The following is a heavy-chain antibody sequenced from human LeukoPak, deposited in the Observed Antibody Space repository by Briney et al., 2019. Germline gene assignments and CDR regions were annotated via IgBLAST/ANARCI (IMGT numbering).Heavy chain of an antibody. CDR3: ARGTYYYDSSGYYYGAFDI. CDR2: MNPNSGNT. CDR1: GYTFTSYD. Sequence: ASVKVSCKASGYTFTSYDINWVRQATGQGLEWMGWMNPNSGNTGYAQKFQGRVTITRNTSISTAYMELSSLRSEDTAVYYCARGTYYYDSSGYYYGAFDIWGQGTMVTVSS. D-gene: IGHD3-22*01. J-gene: IGHJ3*02. V-gene: IGHV1-8*03.